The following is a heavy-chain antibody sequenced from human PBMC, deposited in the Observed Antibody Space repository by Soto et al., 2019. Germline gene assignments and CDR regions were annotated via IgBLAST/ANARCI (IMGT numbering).Heavy chain of an antibody. Sequence: PSETLSLTCTVSGGSISSGDYYWSWIRQPPGKGLEWIGYIYYSGSTYYNPSLKSRVTISVDTSRNQFFLKLSSVTAADTAAYYCARGRRDYYYGNSGYSRTLDYWGQGTLVTVSS. CDR3: ARGRRDYYYGNSGYSRTLDY. CDR1: GGSISSGDYY. CDR2: IYYSGST. D-gene: IGHD3-22*01. V-gene: IGHV4-30-4*01. J-gene: IGHJ4*02.